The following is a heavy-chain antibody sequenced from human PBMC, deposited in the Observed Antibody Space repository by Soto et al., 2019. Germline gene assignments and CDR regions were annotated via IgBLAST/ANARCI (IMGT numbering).Heavy chain of an antibody. CDR3: ARQRVPSAILNAWFDP. J-gene: IGHJ5*02. CDR2: NYDSVST. Sequence: SETLSLTSTVSGGSISSGDYYWSCIRQPPGRGLEWIGYNYDSVSTYYNPSRMSRLTMSIDTSKNQFSLKLSSVTAADTAVYYCARQRVPSAILNAWFDPWGLGTLVTV. V-gene: IGHV4-30-4*01. CDR1: GGSISSGDYY. D-gene: IGHD2-2*02.